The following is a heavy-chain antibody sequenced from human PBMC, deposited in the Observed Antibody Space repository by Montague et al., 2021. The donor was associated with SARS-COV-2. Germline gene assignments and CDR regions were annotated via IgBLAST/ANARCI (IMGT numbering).Heavy chain of an antibody. CDR3: ARHLPGIVVAEPAAAGY. V-gene: IGHV4-39*01. CDR2: FYYSGST. D-gene: IGHD6-19*01. Sequence: SETLSLTCTVSGGSISSSSYYWGWIRQPPGKGLEWIGSFYYSGSTYYNPSLKSRVTISVDTSKNQFSLKMSSVTAADTAVYYCARHLPGIVVAEPAAAGYWGQGTLVTVSS. CDR1: GGSISSSSYY. J-gene: IGHJ4*02.